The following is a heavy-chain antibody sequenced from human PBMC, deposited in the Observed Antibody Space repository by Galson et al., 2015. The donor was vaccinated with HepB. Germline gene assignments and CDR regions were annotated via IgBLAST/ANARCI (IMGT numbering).Heavy chain of an antibody. Sequence: SLRLSCAASGFTVSSNYMSWVRQAPGKGLEWVSVIYTGGSTYYADSVKGRFTISRDNSKNTLYLQMNSLRAEDTAVYYCARVGGYGSGSYRFDYWGQGTLVTVSS. CDR1: GFTVSSNY. CDR2: IYTGGST. D-gene: IGHD3-10*01. J-gene: IGHJ4*02. CDR3: ARVGGYGSGSYRFDY. V-gene: IGHV3-53*01.